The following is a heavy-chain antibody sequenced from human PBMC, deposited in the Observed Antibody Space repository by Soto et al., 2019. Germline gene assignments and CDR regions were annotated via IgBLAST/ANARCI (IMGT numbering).Heavy chain of an antibody. CDR1: GFTFSDHY. D-gene: IGHD1-26*01. Sequence: PGGSLRLSCAASGFTFSDHYMDWVRQAPGKGLEWVARSRNRVNSHTTEYAASVKGIFTISRDESKSSLYLQMNSLKIEDTAVYYCTRGLLGGAPSYTFHGMDVWGQGTTVTVSS. V-gene: IGHV3-72*01. CDR2: SRNRVNSHTT. CDR3: TRGLLGGAPSYTFHGMDV. J-gene: IGHJ6*01.